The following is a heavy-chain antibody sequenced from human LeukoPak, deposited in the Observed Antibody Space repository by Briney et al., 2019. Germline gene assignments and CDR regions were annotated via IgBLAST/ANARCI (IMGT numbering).Heavy chain of an antibody. CDR3: AREGYYGSGSYYISDY. Sequence: ASVKVSCKASGYTFTNYFMHWVRQAPGQGLEWMGWINPNSGGTNYAQKFQGRVTMTRDTSISTAYMELSRLRSDDTAVYYCAREGYYGSGSYYISDYWGQGTLVTVSS. J-gene: IGHJ4*02. D-gene: IGHD3-10*01. V-gene: IGHV1-2*02. CDR2: INPNSGGT. CDR1: GYTFTNYF.